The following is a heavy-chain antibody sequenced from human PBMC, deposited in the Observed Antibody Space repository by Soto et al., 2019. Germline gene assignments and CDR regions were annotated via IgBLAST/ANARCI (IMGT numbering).Heavy chain of an antibody. V-gene: IGHV3-23*01. D-gene: IGHD3-16*01. Sequence: EVQLLESGGGLVQPGGSLRLSCAASGFTFGNYDMSWVRQAPGKGLEWVSGVSSSGRSTNYADSVKGRFTISRDNPKNTLYLQRSSRGAPDTAVYYCGRGDWGSGTNCGFGPRAFAYGGRGTLVTVTS. J-gene: IGHJ4*02. CDR3: GRGDWGSGTNCGFGPRAFAY. CDR2: VSSSGRST. CDR1: GFTFGNYD.